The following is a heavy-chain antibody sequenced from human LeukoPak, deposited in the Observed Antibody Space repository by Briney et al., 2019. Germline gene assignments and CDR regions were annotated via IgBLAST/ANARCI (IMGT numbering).Heavy chain of an antibody. Sequence: GGSLRLSCVASGFTFSDYWMHWVRQAPGKGLVWVSRINGDGSSTIYADSVKGRFTISTDNAKNTVYLQMNSLRAEDTAVYYGASRGLSWGQGTLVTVSS. V-gene: IGHV3-74*01. J-gene: IGHJ5*02. CDR1: GFTFSDYW. CDR3: ASRGLS. D-gene: IGHD5-24*01. CDR2: INGDGSST.